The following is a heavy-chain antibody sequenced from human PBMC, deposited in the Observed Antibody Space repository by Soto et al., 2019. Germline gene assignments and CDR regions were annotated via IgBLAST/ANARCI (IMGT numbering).Heavy chain of an antibody. CDR1: GGSISRYY. CDR2: IYHTGTT. CDR3: SRLSAGHGDNHDY. J-gene: IGHJ4*02. V-gene: IGHV4-59*08. D-gene: IGHD4-17*01. Sequence: QVQLEESGPGLVKPSETLSLTCTVSGGSISRYYWSWIRQSPGKGLEWIGYIYHTGTTDYNPSLKSRGTISVDTAKKQFSLRLRSVTAADTAMYYCSRLSAGHGDNHDYWGQGTLVTVSS.